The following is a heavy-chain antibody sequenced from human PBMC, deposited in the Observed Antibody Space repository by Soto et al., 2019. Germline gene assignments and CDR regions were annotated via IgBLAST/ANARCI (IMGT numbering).Heavy chain of an antibody. CDR3: VRGGGGGLFDP. CDR2: MSPGSRYP. CDR1: GFTFGDSY. Sequence: GGSLRLSCAGSGFTFGDSYMSWIRQAPGKGLEWLSYMSPGSRYPAYADSVKGRFTVSRDNAKRSLLLQMTSLTAEDTAIYYCVRGGGGGLFDPWGQGTMVTVSS. J-gene: IGHJ5*02. V-gene: IGHV3-11*06. D-gene: IGHD2-15*01.